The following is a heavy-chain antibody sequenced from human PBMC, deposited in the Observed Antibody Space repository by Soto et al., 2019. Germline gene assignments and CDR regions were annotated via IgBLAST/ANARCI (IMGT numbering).Heavy chain of an antibody. J-gene: IGHJ4*02. CDR3: ARTDSGSYGDHFDY. CDR1: GGSISSYY. Sequence: SETLSLTCTVSGGSISSYYWSWIRQPPGKGLEWIGYIYNSRSTNYNPSLKSRVTISVDTSKNQFSLKLSSVTAADTAVYYCARTDSGSYGDHFDYWGQGALVTVSS. D-gene: IGHD1-26*01. V-gene: IGHV4-59*01. CDR2: IYNSRST.